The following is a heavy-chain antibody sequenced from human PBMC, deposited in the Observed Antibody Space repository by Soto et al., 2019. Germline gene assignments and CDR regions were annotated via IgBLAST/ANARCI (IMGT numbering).Heavy chain of an antibody. J-gene: IGHJ6*02. D-gene: IGHD2-2*01. CDR1: GGSISSYY. CDR3: ARDSGYCSSTSCYYYYYYGMDV. Sequence: SETLSLTCTVSGGSISSYYWSWIRQPAGKGLEWIGRIYTSGSTNYNPSLKSRVTMSVDTSKNQFSLKLSSVTAADTAVYYCARDSGYCSSTSCYYYYYYGMDVWGQRTTVTVSS. V-gene: IGHV4-4*07. CDR2: IYTSGST.